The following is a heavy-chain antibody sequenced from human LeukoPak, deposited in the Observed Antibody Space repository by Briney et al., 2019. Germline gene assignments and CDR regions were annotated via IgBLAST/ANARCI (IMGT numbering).Heavy chain of an antibody. Sequence: SQTLSLTCTVSGGSISSGSYYWSWIRQPAGKGLEWIGRIYTSGSTNYNPSLKSRVTISVDTSKNQFSLKLSSVTAADTAVYYCARASSSGPYWFDPWGQGTLVTVSS. J-gene: IGHJ5*02. D-gene: IGHD6-6*01. CDR1: GGSISSGSYY. CDR2: IYTSGST. CDR3: ARASSSGPYWFDP. V-gene: IGHV4-61*02.